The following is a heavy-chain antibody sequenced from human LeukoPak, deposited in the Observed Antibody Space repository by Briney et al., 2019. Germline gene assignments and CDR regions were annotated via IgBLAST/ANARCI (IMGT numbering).Heavy chain of an antibody. D-gene: IGHD3-10*01. CDR1: GFTFSRYA. Sequence: GGSLRLSCAASGFTFSRYAMSWVRQARGKGLEWVSGISGSGGSTYYADSVKGRFTISRDNSKNTLYLQMNSLRAEDTAVYYCAKALPAMVRGVPGDYWGQGTLVTVSS. J-gene: IGHJ4*02. CDR3: AKALPAMVRGVPGDY. CDR2: ISGSGGST. V-gene: IGHV3-23*01.